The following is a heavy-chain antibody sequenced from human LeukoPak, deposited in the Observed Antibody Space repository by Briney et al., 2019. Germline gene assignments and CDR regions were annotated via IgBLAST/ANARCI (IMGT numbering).Heavy chain of an antibody. CDR1: GFTFGSYA. V-gene: IGHV3-23*01. CDR3: AKGGSSSRLNYFDY. Sequence: GGSLRLSCAASGFTFGSYAMSWVRQAPGKGLEWVSAISGSGGSTYSADSVKGQFTISRDNSKNTLYLQMNSLRAEDTAVYYCAKGGSSSRLNYFDYWGQGTLVTVSS. CDR2: ISGSGGST. J-gene: IGHJ4*02. D-gene: IGHD6-13*01.